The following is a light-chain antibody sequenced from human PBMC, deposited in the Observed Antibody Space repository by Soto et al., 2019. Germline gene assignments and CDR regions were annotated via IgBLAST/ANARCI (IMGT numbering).Light chain of an antibody. CDR3: SSYSSGSVVL. J-gene: IGLJ3*02. V-gene: IGLV2-14*01. CDR2: GVS. Sequence: QSVLTQPASVSGSPGQSITISCTGTSSDVGGYNYVSWYQQHPGKAPKLVIYGVSYRPSGVSARFSGSKFQNTASLTISGLQAEDEADYYCSSYSSGSVVLFGGGTKVTVL. CDR1: SSDVGGYNY.